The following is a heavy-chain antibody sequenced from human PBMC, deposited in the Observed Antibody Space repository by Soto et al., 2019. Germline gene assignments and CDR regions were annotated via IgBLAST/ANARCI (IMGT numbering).Heavy chain of an antibody. J-gene: IGHJ5*02. CDR1: GGTFGNTA. CDR3: ARDGDPGYSFWSGPLGGGRFDP. Sequence: QVQLVQSGAEVKEPGSSVNVSCKTSGGTFGNTAVTWVRQAPGQGLEWIGGIVPMFGTANYAQKFRGRVTITAEESTSKAYMELSSLRSDDTAVYYCARDGDPGYSFWSGPLGGGRFDPWGQGTLVTVSS. D-gene: IGHD3-3*01. V-gene: IGHV1-69*12. CDR2: IVPMFGTA.